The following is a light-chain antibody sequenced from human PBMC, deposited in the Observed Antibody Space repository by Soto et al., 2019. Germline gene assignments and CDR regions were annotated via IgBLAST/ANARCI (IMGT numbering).Light chain of an antibody. Sequence: DIVMTQSPATLSVSPGERATLSCRASQSVSDKLAWYQQKPGQGPRLLVYRASTRTLGIPARFSGSESGTDFTLTISRLEPEDFAVYYCQQYGNSPGTFGQGTKVDIK. J-gene: IGKJ1*01. CDR3: QQYGNSPGT. V-gene: IGKV3-15*01. CDR1: QSVSDK. CDR2: RAS.